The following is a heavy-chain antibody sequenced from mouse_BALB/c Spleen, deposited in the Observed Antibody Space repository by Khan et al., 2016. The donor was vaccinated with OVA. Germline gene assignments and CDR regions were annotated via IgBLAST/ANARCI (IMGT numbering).Heavy chain of an antibody. V-gene: IGHV5-6-5*01. J-gene: IGHJ4*01. CDR1: GFTFSSYA. Sequence: EVQLVESGGGLVKPGGSLKLYCAASGFTFSSYAVSWIRQTPEKRLEWVASINSGGSTYYPDSVKGRFTISRDDARNILYLQMSSLRSEDTAMYYCTRLVDYWGQGTSVTVSS. CDR3: TRLVDY. CDR2: INSGGST.